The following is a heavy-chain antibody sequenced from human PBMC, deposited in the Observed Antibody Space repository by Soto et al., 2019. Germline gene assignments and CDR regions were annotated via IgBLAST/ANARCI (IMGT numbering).Heavy chain of an antibody. CDR1: VFTFASYT. CDR2: ITTSSSYR. Sequence: WWSLRLSCAASVFTFASYTMNWVRQAPGKGLEWVSSITTSSSYRYYSGSVKGRFTISRDNAKNSLFLQMNSLRAEDTAVYYCVRGEVPADWGQGTLVTVSS. J-gene: IGHJ4*02. CDR3: VRGEVPAD. D-gene: IGHD1-26*01. V-gene: IGHV3-21*01.